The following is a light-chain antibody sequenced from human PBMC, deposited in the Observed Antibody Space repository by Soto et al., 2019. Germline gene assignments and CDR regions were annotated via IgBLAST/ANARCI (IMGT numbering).Light chain of an antibody. J-gene: IGKJ4*01. V-gene: IGKV1-39*01. CDR2: AAS. Sequence: DIQMTQSPSSLSASIGYRVTITCRASQTISSYLNWYQQKPGKAPELLIYAASTLQSGVPSRFSGSGSGTDFTLTISCLQSEDFATYYCQQYYSFPLTFGGGTKVDIK. CDR1: QTISSY. CDR3: QQYYSFPLT.